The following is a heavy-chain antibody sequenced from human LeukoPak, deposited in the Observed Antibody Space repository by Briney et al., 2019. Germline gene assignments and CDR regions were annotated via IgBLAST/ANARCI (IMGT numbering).Heavy chain of an antibody. CDR2: ISSSGTTI. CDR3: ARRRDSGSLQHFDY. D-gene: IGHD1-26*01. CDR1: GFTFSDYY. Sequence: GGSLRLSCAASGFTFSDYYMSWIRQAPGKGLEWVSYISSSGTTIYYADSVKGRFNISRDNAKNSLYLQMNSLRAEDTAVYYCARRRDSGSLQHFDYWGQGTLVTVSS. V-gene: IGHV3-11*01. J-gene: IGHJ4*02.